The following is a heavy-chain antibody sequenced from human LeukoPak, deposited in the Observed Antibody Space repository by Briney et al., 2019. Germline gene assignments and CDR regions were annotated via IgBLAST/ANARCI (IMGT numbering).Heavy chain of an antibody. V-gene: IGHV4-4*07. CDR1: GGSISSYS. Sequence: SETLSLTCTVSGGSISSYSWSWIRQPAGKGLEWIGRIYSSGSTNYNPSLKSRVTISVDTSKNQFSLRLSSVTAADTAVYYCARRSGWPQHLNWFDPWGQGTLVTVSS. CDR3: ARRSGWPQHLNWFDP. D-gene: IGHD3-3*02. J-gene: IGHJ5*02. CDR2: IYSSGST.